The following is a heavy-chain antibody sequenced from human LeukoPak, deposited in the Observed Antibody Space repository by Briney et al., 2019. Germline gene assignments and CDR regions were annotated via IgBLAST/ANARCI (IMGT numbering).Heavy chain of an antibody. CDR3: ATQYSGSYSGFDY. CDR2: FDPEDGET. CDR1: GYTLTELS. V-gene: IGHV1-24*01. Sequence: GASVKVSCKVSGYTLTELSMHWVRQAPGKGLAWMGGFDPEDGETIYAQKFQGRVTMTEDTSSDTAYMELSSLRYEDTAVYYCATQYSGSYSGFDYWGQGTLVTVSS. D-gene: IGHD1-26*01. J-gene: IGHJ4*02.